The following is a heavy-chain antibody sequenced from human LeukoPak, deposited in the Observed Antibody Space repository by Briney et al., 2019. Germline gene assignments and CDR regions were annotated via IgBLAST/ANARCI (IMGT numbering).Heavy chain of an antibody. CDR2: ISGSGGST. D-gene: IGHD4-11*01. CDR3: AKDYYDYSNYPFDY. J-gene: IGHJ4*02. V-gene: IGHV3-23*01. Sequence: GGALRLSCAASGFTFSSYAMSWVRQAPGKGLEWVSAISGSGGSTYYADSVKGRFTISRDNSKNTLYLQMNSLRAEDTAVYYCAKDYYDYSNYPFDYWGQGTLVTVSS. CDR1: GFTFSSYA.